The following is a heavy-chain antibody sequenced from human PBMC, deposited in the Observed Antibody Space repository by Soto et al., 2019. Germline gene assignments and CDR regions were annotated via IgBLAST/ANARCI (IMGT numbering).Heavy chain of an antibody. V-gene: IGHV3-30-3*01. CDR2: ISYDGSNK. CDR1: GFTFSSYA. CDR3: ARAGGGYDSSGYYERRFDY. J-gene: IGHJ4*02. D-gene: IGHD3-22*01. Sequence: QVQLVESGGGVVQPGRSLRLSCAASGFTFSSYAMHWVRQAPGKGLEWVAVISYDGSNKYYADSVKGRFTISRDNSKNTLYLQMNSLRAEDTAVYYCARAGGGYDSSGYYERRFDYWGQGTLVTVSS.